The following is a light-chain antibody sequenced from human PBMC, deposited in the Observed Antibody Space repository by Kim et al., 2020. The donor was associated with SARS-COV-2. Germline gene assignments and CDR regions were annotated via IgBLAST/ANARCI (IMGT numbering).Light chain of an antibody. CDR2: GKN. V-gene: IGLV3-19*01. J-gene: IGLJ2*01. CDR1: SLRSYY. CDR3: QSADISGTSWI. Sequence: SSELTQDPAVSVALGQTVGITCQGDSLRSYYATWYQQKPGQAPILVIYGKNNRPSGIPDRFSGSSSGNTASLTITGTQAGDEADYFCQSADISGTSWIFG.